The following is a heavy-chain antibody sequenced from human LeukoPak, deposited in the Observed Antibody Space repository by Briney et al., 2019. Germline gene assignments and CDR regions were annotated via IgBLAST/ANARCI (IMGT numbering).Heavy chain of an antibody. Sequence: ASVKVSCKTFGYTFTHYYIHWVRQAPGRGLEWMGRINPGDGSTVYAQKFQGRVTITADKSTSTAYMELSSLRSEDTAVYYCARALTHYYDSSGYFHWGQGTLVTVSS. CDR3: ARALTHYYDSSGYFH. CDR2: INPGDGST. J-gene: IGHJ4*02. D-gene: IGHD3-22*01. V-gene: IGHV1-46*01. CDR1: GYTFTHYY.